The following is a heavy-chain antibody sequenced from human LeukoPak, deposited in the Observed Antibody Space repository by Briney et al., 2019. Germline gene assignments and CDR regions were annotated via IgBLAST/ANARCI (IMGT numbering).Heavy chain of an antibody. CDR2: ISSDGSGT. J-gene: IGHJ4*02. Sequence: GSLRLSCAVSGFSFRAYFFHWVRQVPGKGLVWVSRISSDGSGTFYADSVRGRFTISRDDDKNTVSMQMNSLRVEDTAVYYCARETLGSGLRAPDYWGRGALVTVSS. V-gene: IGHV3-74*01. D-gene: IGHD7-27*01. CDR1: GFSFRAYF. CDR3: ARETLGSGLRAPDY.